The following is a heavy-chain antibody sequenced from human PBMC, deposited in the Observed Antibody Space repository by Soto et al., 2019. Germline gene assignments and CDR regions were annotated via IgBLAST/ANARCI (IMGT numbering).Heavy chain of an antibody. Sequence: ASVMVSCQTSGDTFTDSSMHWVRQAPGQGLEWMGWINLNSGDTNYAEKFRGRVTMTRDTSIITAYMELTRLKSADTAVYYCARDLGGYDLYGPDTWGQGTLVTVSS. CDR1: GDTFTDSS. D-gene: IGHD5-12*01. J-gene: IGHJ5*02. V-gene: IGHV1-2*02. CDR2: INLNSGDT. CDR3: ARDLGGYDLYGPDT.